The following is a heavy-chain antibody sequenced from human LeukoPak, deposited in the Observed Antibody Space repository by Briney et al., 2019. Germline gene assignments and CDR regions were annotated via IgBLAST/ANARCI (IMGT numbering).Heavy chain of an antibody. J-gene: IGHJ4*02. V-gene: IGHV3-11*05. CDR1: GFTFSDYY. D-gene: IGHD6-13*01. CDR3: ARDKSSSSRFDS. CDR2: ITSSSYT. Sequence: PGGSLTLSCAVSGFTFSDYYMSWVRHAPGKGLEWVSYITSSSYTNYADSVKGRFTISRDNAKNSLYLHMNSLRAEDTAVYFCARDKSSSSRFDSWGQGTLVTVSS.